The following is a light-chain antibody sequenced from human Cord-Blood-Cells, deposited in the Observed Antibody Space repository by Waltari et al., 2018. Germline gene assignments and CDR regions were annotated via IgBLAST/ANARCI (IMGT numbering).Light chain of an antibody. Sequence: QTVVTQEPSLTVSPGGTVTLTCASRTGAVPSGCYPNWFQQKPGQAPRAMIYITSNKHSWTPARFSGSLLGGKAALTLSGVQPEDEAEYYCLLYYGGAYVFGTGTKVTVL. CDR3: LLYYGGAYV. J-gene: IGLJ1*01. CDR2: ITS. CDR1: TGAVPSGCY. V-gene: IGLV7-43*01.